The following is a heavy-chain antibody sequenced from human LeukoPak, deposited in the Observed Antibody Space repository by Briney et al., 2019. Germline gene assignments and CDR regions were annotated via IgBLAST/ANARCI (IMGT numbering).Heavy chain of an antibody. CDR2: ISGSAVIT. D-gene: IGHD6-19*01. Sequence: PGGSLRLSCAASGLTFINFGMSWVRQAPGKWLEWVSAISGSAVITFYADSVKGRFTISRDNAKNSLYLQMNSLRAEDTAVYYCAREPSWSSDYYYYYYMDVWGKGTTVTVSS. J-gene: IGHJ6*03. V-gene: IGHV3-23*01. CDR1: GLTFINFG. CDR3: AREPSWSSDYYYYYYMDV.